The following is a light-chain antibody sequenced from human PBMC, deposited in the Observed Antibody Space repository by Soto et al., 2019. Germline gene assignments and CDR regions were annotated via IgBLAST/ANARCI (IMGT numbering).Light chain of an antibody. CDR1: QSVLYSSNNKNY. V-gene: IGKV4-1*01. CDR3: QQYYSAPFT. J-gene: IGKJ3*01. Sequence: DIVMTQSPDSLAVSLGERATINCKSSQSVLYSSNNKNYLAWYQQKPGQPPKLLISWATTRESGVPDRFSASGSATDFTLTISSLQAEDVAVYYCQQYYSAPFTFGPGTKVDI. CDR2: WAT.